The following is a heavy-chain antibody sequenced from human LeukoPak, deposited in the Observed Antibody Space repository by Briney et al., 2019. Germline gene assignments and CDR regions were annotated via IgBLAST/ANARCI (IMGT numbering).Heavy chain of an antibody. V-gene: IGHV3-7*01. CDR3: VRISTSVAGADY. D-gene: IGHD6-19*01. J-gene: IGHJ4*02. CDR2: IKRDGSET. Sequence: GGSLRLSCGASGFSFSTSWMSWGRQAPGKGLEWVANIKRDGSETYYVDSVKGRFTISRENTKNLLFLQMDSLRDEDTAVYFCVRISTSVAGADYWGQGTLVTVSS. CDR1: GFSFSTSW.